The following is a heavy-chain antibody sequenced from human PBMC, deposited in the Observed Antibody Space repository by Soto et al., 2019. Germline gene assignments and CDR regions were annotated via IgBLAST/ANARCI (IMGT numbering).Heavy chain of an antibody. D-gene: IGHD3-10*01. Sequence: PGGSLRVSCAASGFNFNEYGMHWVRQSPGKGLEWVSSISWNSVSIGYADSVKGRFTISRDNAKNSLYLQMNTLRAEDTALYYCAKDMENGYNPYYYYGMDVWGQGTTVTVS. CDR1: GFNFNEYG. CDR3: AKDMENGYNPYYYYGMDV. V-gene: IGHV3-9*01. J-gene: IGHJ6*02. CDR2: ISWNSVSI.